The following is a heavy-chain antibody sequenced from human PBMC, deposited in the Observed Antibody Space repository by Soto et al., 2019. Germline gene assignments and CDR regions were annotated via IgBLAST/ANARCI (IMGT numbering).Heavy chain of an antibody. CDR3: ARGSPYYYYYGMDV. Sequence: PSETLSLPCTVSAGSTSSGAYYWSWIRQHPGKGLEWVGYIYYSGSTYYNPSLKSRVTISVDTSKNQFSLKLSSVTAADTAVYYCARGSPYYYYYGMDVWGQGTTVT. CDR1: AGSTSSGAYY. V-gene: IGHV4-31*03. CDR2: IYYSGST. J-gene: IGHJ6*02.